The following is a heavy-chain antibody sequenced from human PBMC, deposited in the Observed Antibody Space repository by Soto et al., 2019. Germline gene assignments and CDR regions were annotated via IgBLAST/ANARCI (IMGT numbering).Heavy chain of an antibody. CDR3: AGSNYDYVWGSWDYYYGMAV. CDR2: IKQDGSEK. CDR1: GFTFSSYW. J-gene: IGHJ6*02. Sequence: EVQLVESGGGVVQPGGSLRLSCAASGFTFSSYWMSWVRQAPGRGLQWVANIKQDGSEKYYVDAVKGRFTISRDNDKNSLYLQMNSLRAEDTAVYYCAGSNYDYVWGSWDYYYGMAVWGQGTTVTVSS. D-gene: IGHD3-16*01. V-gene: IGHV3-7*03.